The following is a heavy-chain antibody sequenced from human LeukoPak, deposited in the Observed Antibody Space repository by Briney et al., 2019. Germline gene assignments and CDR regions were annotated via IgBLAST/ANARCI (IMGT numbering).Heavy chain of an antibody. Sequence: ASVRVSSEASGYTFTDYYMCWVRQAPGHGPEWMGWINPNSGGTKYAQKFQGRVTKTRDTSISTAYMELSRLRSDDTAVYYCARDLAEASGLHLGYWGQGTLVTVSS. CDR2: INPNSGGT. CDR3: ARDLAEASGLHLGY. CDR1: GYTFTDYY. D-gene: IGHD6-13*01. V-gene: IGHV1-2*02. J-gene: IGHJ4*02.